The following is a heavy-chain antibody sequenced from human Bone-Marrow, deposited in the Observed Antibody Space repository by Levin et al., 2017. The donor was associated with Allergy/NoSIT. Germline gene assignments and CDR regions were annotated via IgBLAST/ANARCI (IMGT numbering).Heavy chain of an antibody. Sequence: GGSLRLSCAASGFTFSSYGMHWVRQAPGKGLEWVSVISYDGSHKYYADSVKGRFTISRDNSKNTLSLQMNSLRAEDTAVYYCAKDSPEDCSGGTCYLGRVYYYYGMDVWGQGTTVTVSS. J-gene: IGHJ6*02. CDR3: AKDSPEDCSGGTCYLGRVYYYYGMDV. V-gene: IGHV3-30*18. D-gene: IGHD2-15*01. CDR1: GFTFSSYG. CDR2: ISYDGSHK.